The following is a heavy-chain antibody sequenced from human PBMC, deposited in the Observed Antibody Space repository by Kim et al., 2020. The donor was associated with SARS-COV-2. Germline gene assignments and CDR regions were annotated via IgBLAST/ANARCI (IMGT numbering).Heavy chain of an antibody. V-gene: IGHV4-34*01. J-gene: IGHJ6*02. CDR3: ASMQWPSGNYYYGMDV. CDR1: GGSFSGYY. CDR2: INHSGST. D-gene: IGHD6-19*01. Sequence: SETLSLTCAVYGGSFSGYYWSWIRQPPGKGLEWIGEINHSGSTNYNPSLKSRVTISVDTSKNQFSLKLSSVTAADTAVYYCASMQWPSGNYYYGMDVWGQGTTVTISS.